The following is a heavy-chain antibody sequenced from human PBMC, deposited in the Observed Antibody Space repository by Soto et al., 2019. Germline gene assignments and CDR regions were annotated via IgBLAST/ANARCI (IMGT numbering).Heavy chain of an antibody. CDR3: ARDRGVRFVEWFNNADAFDI. J-gene: IGHJ3*02. CDR2: ISAYNGNT. CDR1: GYTFTSYG. V-gene: IGHV1-18*01. Sequence: QVQLVQSGAEVKKPGASVKVSCKASGYTFTSYGISWVRQAPGQGLEWMGWISAYNGNTNYAQKLQGRVTMTTDTSTSTAYMELRSLRSDDTAVYYCARDRGVRFVEWFNNADAFDIWGQGTMVTVSS. D-gene: IGHD3-3*01.